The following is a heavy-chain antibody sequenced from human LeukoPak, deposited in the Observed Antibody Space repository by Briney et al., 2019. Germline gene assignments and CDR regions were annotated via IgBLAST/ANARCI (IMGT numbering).Heavy chain of an antibody. Sequence: PSETLSLTCAVYGGSFSGYYWTWIRQPPGKGLEWIGNMYHSGSTYNNPSLKSRVTISVDTSKNQFSLKLSSVSAADTAVYYCARGGGNGGGWVGHYFYMDVWGKGTTVTVSS. V-gene: IGHV4-34*01. CDR1: GGSFSGYY. J-gene: IGHJ6*03. CDR3: ARGGGNGGGWVGHYFYMDV. CDR2: MYHSGST. D-gene: IGHD4-23*01.